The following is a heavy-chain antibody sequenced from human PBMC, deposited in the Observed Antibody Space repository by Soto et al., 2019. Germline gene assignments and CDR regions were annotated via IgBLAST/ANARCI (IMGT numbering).Heavy chain of an antibody. D-gene: IGHD1-26*01. CDR3: GRGRSGQIVVFY. CDR1: GYTFTGHY. V-gene: IGHV1-2*02. Sequence: ASVKVSCKASGYTFTGHYIHWVRQAPEQGPEWMGEIGPESGATRYAEKFQGRVTMTLDTSITTVYMELKNLSPDDAAVYYCGRGRSGQIVVFYWGQGTPVTVSS. J-gene: IGHJ4*02. CDR2: IGPESGAT.